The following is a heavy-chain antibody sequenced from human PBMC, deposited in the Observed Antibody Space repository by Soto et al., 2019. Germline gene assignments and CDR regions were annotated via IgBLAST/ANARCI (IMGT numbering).Heavy chain of an antibody. Sequence: GESLKISCKGSGYSFAGYWITWVRQKPGKGLEWMGRIDPSDSQTYYSPSFRGHVTISVTKSITTVSLQWSSLRASDTAMYYCARQIYDADTGPNFQYYFDSWCQGTPVTVSS. J-gene: IGHJ4*02. CDR2: IDPSDSQT. CDR3: ARQIYDADTGPNFQYYFDS. CDR1: GYSFAGYW. D-gene: IGHD5-18*01. V-gene: IGHV5-10-1*01.